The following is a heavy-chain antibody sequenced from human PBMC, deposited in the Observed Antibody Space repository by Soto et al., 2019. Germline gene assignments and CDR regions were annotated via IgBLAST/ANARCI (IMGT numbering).Heavy chain of an antibody. J-gene: IGHJ5*02. D-gene: IGHD5-12*01. CDR2: IYYSGST. CDR1: GGSISSYY. Sequence: PSETLSLTFTVSGGSISSYYWSWIRQPPGKGLEWIGYIYYSGSTNYNPSLKSRVTISVDTSKNQFSLKLSSVSAADTAVYYCARDRGYKGWFDPWGQGTLVTVSS. V-gene: IGHV4-59*01. CDR3: ARDRGYKGWFDP.